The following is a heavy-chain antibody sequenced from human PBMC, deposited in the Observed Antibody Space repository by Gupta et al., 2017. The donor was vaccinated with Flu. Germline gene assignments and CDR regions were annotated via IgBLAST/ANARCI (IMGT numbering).Heavy chain of an antibody. J-gene: IGHJ4*02. D-gene: IGHD3-10*01. Sequence: EVQLVESGGGLVQPGGSLRLSCVASGFTFSNHWMYWVRQVPGKGLEWVSRINPDGSTTNYVGSVQGRFIISRDNAKNTVYVQMNSLTPEDTALYYCARGSSGGYRVEWWGQGALVTVSS. V-gene: IGHV3-74*01. CDR2: INPDGSTT. CDR3: ARGSSGGYRVEW. CDR1: GFTFSNHW.